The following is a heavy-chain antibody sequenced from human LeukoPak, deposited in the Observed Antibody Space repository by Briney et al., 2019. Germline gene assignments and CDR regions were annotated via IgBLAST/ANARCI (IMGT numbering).Heavy chain of an antibody. CDR3: ARDTLGYYDFWSGYYTVVGRYFDL. V-gene: IGHV4-34*01. Sequence: SETLSLTCAVQGGSLSDYYWSWIRQPPGKGLEWIGEINHGGSTNYNPSLKSRVSTSVDTSKNQFSLKLSSVTAADTAVYYCARDTLGYYDFWSGYYTVVGRYFDLWGRGTLVTVSS. J-gene: IGHJ2*01. D-gene: IGHD3-3*01. CDR1: GGSLSDYY. CDR2: INHGGST.